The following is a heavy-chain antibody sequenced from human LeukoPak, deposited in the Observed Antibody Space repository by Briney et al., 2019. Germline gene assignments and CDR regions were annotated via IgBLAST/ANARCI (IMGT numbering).Heavy chain of an antibody. CDR1: GFTFSDYY. D-gene: IGHD2-2*01. V-gene: IGHV3-11*01. CDR3: ARVVTPRYCSSTSCYWKGWFDP. J-gene: IGHJ5*02. CDR2: ISSSGSTI. Sequence: GGSLRLSCAASGFTFSDYYMSWIRQAPGKGLEWDSYISSSGSTIYYADSEKGRFTISRDNAKDSLYLQMNSLRAEDTAVYYCARVVTPRYCSSTSCYWKGWFDPWGQGTLVTVSS.